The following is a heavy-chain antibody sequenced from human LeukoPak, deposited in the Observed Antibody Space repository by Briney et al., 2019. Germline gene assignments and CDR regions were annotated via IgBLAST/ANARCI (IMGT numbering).Heavy chain of an antibody. CDR3: ARDHLPHCSSTSCYTHYYGMDV. CDR1: GYTFTSYD. CDR2: MNPNSGNT. Sequence: ASVKVSCKASGYTFTSYDINWVRQATGQGLEWMGWMNPNSGNTGYAQKFQGRVTMTRNTSTSTAYMELSSLRSEDTAVYYCARDHLPHCSSTSCYTHYYGMDVWGQGTTVTVSS. D-gene: IGHD2-2*02. J-gene: IGHJ6*02. V-gene: IGHV1-8*01.